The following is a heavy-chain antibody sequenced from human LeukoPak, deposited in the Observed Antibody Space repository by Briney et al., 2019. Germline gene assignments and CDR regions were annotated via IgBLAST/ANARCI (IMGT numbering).Heavy chain of an antibody. Sequence: GRSLRLSCAASGFTFSSYAMHWVRQGPGKGLEWVAIISYDGRNNHYADSVKGRFTISRDNSKNTLHLQMNSLRAEDTAVYYYAKLGFDSSGSHTLFDYWGQGTQVTVSS. D-gene: IGHD3-22*01. CDR3: AKLGFDSSGSHTLFDY. V-gene: IGHV3-30*18. J-gene: IGHJ4*02. CDR2: ISYDGRNN. CDR1: GFTFSSYA.